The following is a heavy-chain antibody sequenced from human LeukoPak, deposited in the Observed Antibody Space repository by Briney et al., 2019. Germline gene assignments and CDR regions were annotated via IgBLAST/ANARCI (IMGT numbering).Heavy chain of an antibody. Sequence: ASVTVSFTASVYTFSNYGISWVRQAPGQGLEWMGWISAYNGNTNYAQILQGRVSMTTDTSTSTAYMELRSLRSDDTAVYYCARSHWNYEYYFDYWGQGTLVTVSS. V-gene: IGHV1-18*01. CDR3: ARSHWNYEYYFDY. CDR2: ISAYNGNT. CDR1: VYTFSNYG. J-gene: IGHJ4*02. D-gene: IGHD1-7*01.